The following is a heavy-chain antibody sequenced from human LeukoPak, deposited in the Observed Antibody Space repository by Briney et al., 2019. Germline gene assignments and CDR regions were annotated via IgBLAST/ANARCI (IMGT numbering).Heavy chain of an antibody. J-gene: IGHJ6*03. CDR1: GFTFSRYG. D-gene: IGHD5-18*01. Sequence: GGSLRLSCEASGFTFSRYGMSWVRQAPGKGLEWVSAIRGSGGSTYYADSVKGRFTISRDNSKNTLYLQMNSLRAEDTAVYYCARDSRYSYGYPYYYMDVWGKGTTVTISS. V-gene: IGHV3-23*01. CDR3: ARDSRYSYGYPYYYMDV. CDR2: IRGSGGST.